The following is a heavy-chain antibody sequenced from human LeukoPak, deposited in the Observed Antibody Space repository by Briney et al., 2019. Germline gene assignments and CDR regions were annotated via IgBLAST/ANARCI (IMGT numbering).Heavy chain of an antibody. V-gene: IGHV3-33*01. Sequence: GGSLRLPCAASGFTFNSYGMHWVRQAPGKGLEWVAVIWYDGSNKYYADSVKGRFTISRDNSENTLYLQMNSLRAEDTAVYYCARDIYGSGSYWFDYWGQGTLVTVSS. CDR1: GFTFNSYG. CDR3: ARDIYGSGSYWFDY. D-gene: IGHD3-10*01. J-gene: IGHJ4*02. CDR2: IWYDGSNK.